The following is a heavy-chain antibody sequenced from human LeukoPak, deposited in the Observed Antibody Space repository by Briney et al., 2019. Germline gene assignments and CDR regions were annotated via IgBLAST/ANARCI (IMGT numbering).Heavy chain of an antibody. CDR1: GFTFDDYA. CDR3: AKGKGPDYGDYFDY. CDR2: ISWNSGSI. D-gene: IGHD4-17*01. Sequence: GGSLRLSCAASGFTFDDYAMHWVRQAPGKGLEWVSGISWNSGSIGYTDSVKGRFTISRDNAKNSLNLQMNSLRAEDTALYYCAKGKGPDYGDYFDYWGQGTLVTVSS. V-gene: IGHV3-9*01. J-gene: IGHJ4*02.